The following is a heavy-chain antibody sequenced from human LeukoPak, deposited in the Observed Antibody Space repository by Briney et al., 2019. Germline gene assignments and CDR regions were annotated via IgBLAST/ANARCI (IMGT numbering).Heavy chain of an antibody. CDR3: AHRRPHTYYDFWSTHYYFDY. V-gene: IGHV2-5*01. CDR1: GFSLSTSGVG. D-gene: IGHD3-3*01. Sequence: SDPTLVDPTQTLTLTCTFSGFSLSTSGVGVGWSRQPPVKALEWLALIYWNDDKGYSPSLKRRLTITKHTSKNQVVLTMTTMDPVDTAAYYCAHRRPHTYYDFWSTHYYFDYWGQGTLVTVSS. J-gene: IGHJ4*02. CDR2: IYWNDDK.